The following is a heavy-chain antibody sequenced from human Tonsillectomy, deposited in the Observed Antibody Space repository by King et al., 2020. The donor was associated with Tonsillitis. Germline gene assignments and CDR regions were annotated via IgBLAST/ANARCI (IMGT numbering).Heavy chain of an antibody. J-gene: IGHJ5*02. D-gene: IGHD2-8*01. V-gene: IGHV1-2*02. CDR1: GYTFSGYY. Sequence: VQLVESGAEVKKPGASVKVSCKASGYTFSGYYMHWVRQAPGQGLEWMGWINPNSGGTNYAQKFQGRVTLTRDTSLSTAYMELSRLRSDDTAVYYCAREYCTNGVCSWFDPWGQGTLVTVSS. CDR2: INPNSGGT. CDR3: AREYCTNGVCSWFDP.